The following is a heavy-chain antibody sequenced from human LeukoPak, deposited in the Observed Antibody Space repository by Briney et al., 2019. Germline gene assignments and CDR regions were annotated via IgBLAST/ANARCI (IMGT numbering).Heavy chain of an antibody. Sequence: SETLSLTCTVSGGSISSGDYYWSWIRQPPGKGLEWIGYIYYSGSTYYNPSLKSRVTISVDTSKNQFSLKLSSVTAADTAVYYCARKYYDEDYYYYGMDAWGQGTTVTVSS. CDR3: ARKYYDEDYYYYGMDA. J-gene: IGHJ6*02. CDR2: IYYSGST. CDR1: GGSISSGDYY. D-gene: IGHD3-3*01. V-gene: IGHV4-30-4*01.